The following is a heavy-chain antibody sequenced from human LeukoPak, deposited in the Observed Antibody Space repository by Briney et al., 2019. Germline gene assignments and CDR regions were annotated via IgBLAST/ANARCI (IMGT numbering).Heavy chain of an antibody. J-gene: IGHJ5*02. V-gene: IGHV1-2*06. D-gene: IGHD3-3*01. Sequence: ASVKVSCKASGYTFTGYYMHWVRQAPGQGLEWMGRINPNSGGTNYAQKFQGRVTMTRDTSISTAYMELSRLRSDDTAVYYCARGSTYYDLWSGYYATDPWGQGTLVTVSS. CDR2: INPNSGGT. CDR3: ARGSTYYDLWSGYYATDP. CDR1: GYTFTGYY.